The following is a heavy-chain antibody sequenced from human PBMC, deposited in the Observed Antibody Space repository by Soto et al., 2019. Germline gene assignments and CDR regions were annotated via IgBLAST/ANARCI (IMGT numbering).Heavy chain of an antibody. J-gene: IGHJ5*02. CDR3: ARIRGWEWELPTNGFDP. D-gene: IGHD1-26*01. CDR2: IYYSGST. CDR1: GGSISSGGYY. Sequence: SETLSLTCTVSGGSISSGGYYWSWIRQHPGKGLEWIGYIYYSGSTYYNPSLKSRVSISIDTSKNQFSLKLSSVTAADTAVYYCARIRGWEWELPTNGFDPWGQGTLVTVSS. V-gene: IGHV4-31*03.